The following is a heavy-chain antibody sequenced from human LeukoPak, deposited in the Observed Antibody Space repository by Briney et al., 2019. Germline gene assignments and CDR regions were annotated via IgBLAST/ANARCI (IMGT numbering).Heavy chain of an antibody. D-gene: IGHD2-2*01. J-gene: IGHJ2*01. CDR2: IYSSGST. V-gene: IGHV4-4*07. CDR1: GGSISSYY. CDR3: ASGQYHLLYWYFDL. Sequence: SETLSLTCTVSGGSISSYYWSWIRQPAGKGLEWIGRIYSSGSTNYNPSLKSRVTMSVDTSKNQFSLKLSSVTAVDTAVYYCASGQYHLLYWYFDLWGRGTLVTVSS.